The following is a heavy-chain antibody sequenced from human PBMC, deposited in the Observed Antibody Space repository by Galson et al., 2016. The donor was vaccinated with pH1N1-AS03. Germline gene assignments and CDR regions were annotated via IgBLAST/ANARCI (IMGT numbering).Heavy chain of an antibody. D-gene: IGHD6-6*01. J-gene: IGHJ5*01. Sequence: SLRLSCAASGFTFSNYVMSWVRQAPGKGLEWVSCISGSGGIANHADSVKGRLTTSRDNSKNTLYPQMNNLRAEDTAVYYCGKGGYSTSPPAVDSWGHGTLVTVSS. V-gene: IGHV3-23*01. CDR1: GFTFSNYV. CDR3: GKGGYSTSPPAVDS. CDR2: ISGSGGIA.